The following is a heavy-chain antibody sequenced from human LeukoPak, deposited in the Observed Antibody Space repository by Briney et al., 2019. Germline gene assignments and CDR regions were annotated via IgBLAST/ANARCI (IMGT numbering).Heavy chain of an antibody. J-gene: IGHJ4*02. CDR3: ARRSTLYSSGWFYFDY. Sequence: ASVKVSCKASGYTFTSYYMHWVRQAPGQGLEWMGIINPSGGSTSYAQKFQGRVTMTTDTSTSTAYMELRGLRSDDTAVYYCARRSTLYSSGWFYFDYWGQGTLVTVSS. V-gene: IGHV1-46*01. CDR2: INPSGGST. D-gene: IGHD6-19*01. CDR1: GYTFTSYY.